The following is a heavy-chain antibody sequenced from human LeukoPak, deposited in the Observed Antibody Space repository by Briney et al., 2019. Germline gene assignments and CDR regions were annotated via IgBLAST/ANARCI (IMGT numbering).Heavy chain of an antibody. CDR2: IRYDGSNE. CDR3: ANLARPLDY. J-gene: IGHJ4*02. Sequence: GGSLRLSCVASGFTFGTYGMHWVRQAPGKGLEWVAFIRYDGSNEYLDSVKGRFTISRDNSKNTLYLQMNSLKPEDTAVYYCANLARPLDYWGQGALVTVSS. CDR1: GFTFGTYG. D-gene: IGHD6-6*01. V-gene: IGHV3-30*02.